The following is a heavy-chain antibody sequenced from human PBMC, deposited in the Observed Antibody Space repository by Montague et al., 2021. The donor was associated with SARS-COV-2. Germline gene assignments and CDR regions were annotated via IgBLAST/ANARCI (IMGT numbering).Heavy chain of an antibody. CDR3: ARGQGEITMIVVVLTAAAHYFDY. V-gene: IGHV4-34*01. Sequence: SETLSLTCAVYGGSLSGYDWCWICQPPGKGLEWIGEINHSGSTKYNPSLTSRVSISVHTSKNQFSLKLNSVTAADTAVSYCARGQGEITMIVVVLTAAAHYFDYWGQGTLVTVSP. J-gene: IGHJ4*02. CDR1: GGSLSGYD. D-gene: IGHD3-22*01. CDR2: INHSGST.